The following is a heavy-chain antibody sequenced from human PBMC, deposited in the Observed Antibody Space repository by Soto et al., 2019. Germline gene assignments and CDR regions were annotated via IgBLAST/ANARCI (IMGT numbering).Heavy chain of an antibody. V-gene: IGHV3-30-3*01. J-gene: IGHJ4*02. CDR1: GFTFSSYA. CDR2: ISYDGSNK. Sequence: QVQLLESGGGVVQPGRSLRLSCAASGFTFSSYAMHWVRQAPGKGLEWVAVISYDGSNKYYADSVKGRFTISRDNSKNTLYLQMNRLRAEDTAVYYCARDLGVGFDYWGQGTLVTVSS. D-gene: IGHD3-16*01. CDR3: ARDLGVGFDY.